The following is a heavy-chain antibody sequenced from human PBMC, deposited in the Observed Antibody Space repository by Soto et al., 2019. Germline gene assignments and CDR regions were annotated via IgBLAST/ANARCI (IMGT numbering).Heavy chain of an antibody. D-gene: IGHD2-2*01. CDR3: ARDIVVVPAASSGGYYYYGMDV. J-gene: IGHJ6*02. V-gene: IGHV1-18*04. CDR1: GYTFTSYG. Sequence: AASVKVSCKASGYTFTSYGISWVRQAPGQGLEWMGWISAYNGNTSYAQKLQGRVTMTTDTSTSTAYMELRSLRSDDTAVYYCARDIVVVPAASSGGYYYYGMDVCGQGTTVTVSS. CDR2: ISAYNGNT.